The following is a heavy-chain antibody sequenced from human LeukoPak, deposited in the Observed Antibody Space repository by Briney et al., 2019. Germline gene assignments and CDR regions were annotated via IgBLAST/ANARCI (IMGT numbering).Heavy chain of an antibody. J-gene: IGHJ4*02. CDR1: GFTFSSDW. CDR3: ARHLSGITGYTYGRGIDY. D-gene: IGHD5-18*01. CDR2: IKKDGSEK. Sequence: PGGSLRLSCAASGFTFSSDWMSWVRQAPGKGLEGVANIKKDGSEKYYVDSVKGRFTISRDNAKTPLYLQLNSLRAEDTAVYYCARHLSGITGYTYGRGIDYWGQGTLVTVSS. V-gene: IGHV3-7*01.